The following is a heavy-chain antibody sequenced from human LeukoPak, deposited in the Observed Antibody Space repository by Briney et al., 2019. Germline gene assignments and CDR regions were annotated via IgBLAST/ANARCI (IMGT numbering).Heavy chain of an antibody. Sequence: EASVKVSCKASGYTFTGYYMHWVRQAPGQGLEWMGWINPNSGGTEYAQKFQGRVTMTRDTSISTAYMELSRLRSDDTAVYYCARAGLLEWLLYAYWGQGTLVTVSS. CDR1: GYTFTGYY. D-gene: IGHD3-3*01. CDR3: ARAGLLEWLLYAY. CDR2: INPNSGGT. J-gene: IGHJ4*02. V-gene: IGHV1-2*02.